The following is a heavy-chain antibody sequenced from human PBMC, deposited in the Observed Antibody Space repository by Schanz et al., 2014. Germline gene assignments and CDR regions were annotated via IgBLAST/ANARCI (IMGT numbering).Heavy chain of an antibody. J-gene: IGHJ6*02. CDR3: AKDDTQVNGMDV. Sequence: EGQLVESGGVLVQPGRSLRLSCAASGFTFSNYWMSWVRQAPGKGLEWVAYIKHDGSEKYHVDSVKGRFTISRDNAKGSVYLQMNSLRAEDTAVYYCAKDDTQVNGMDVWGQGTTVTVSS. CDR2: IKHDGSEK. V-gene: IGHV3-7*01. CDR1: GFTFSNYW.